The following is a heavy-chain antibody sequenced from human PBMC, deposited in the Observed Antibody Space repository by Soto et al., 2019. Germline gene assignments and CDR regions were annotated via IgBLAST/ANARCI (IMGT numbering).Heavy chain of an antibody. CDR3: ARAPPSEEVAGTGYYFGLDV. CDR2: IYNRGGT. J-gene: IGHJ6*02. V-gene: IGHV4-61*01. D-gene: IGHD6-19*01. CDR1: GVSDSSDSFY. Sequence: QVQLQESGPGLVKPSETLSLTCTVSGVSDSSDSFYWTWIRQPPGKPLEWIGYIYNRGGTNYNPSLKSRVTISEDMSKNQFFLRLNSVTAADTAVYYCARAPPSEEVAGTGYYFGLDVWGQGTTVTVSS.